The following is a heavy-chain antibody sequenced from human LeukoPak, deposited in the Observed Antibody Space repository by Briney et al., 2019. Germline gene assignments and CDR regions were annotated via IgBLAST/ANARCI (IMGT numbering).Heavy chain of an antibody. D-gene: IGHD5-24*01. V-gene: IGHV3-23*01. J-gene: IGHJ4*02. CDR2: ISGSGGST. CDR3: AKGDGYTTAAFDY. CDR1: GFTFSSYA. Sequence: GGSLRLSCAASGFTFSSYAMSWVRQAPGKGLEWVSAISGSGGSTYYADSVKGRFTISRGNSKNTLYLQMNSLRAEDTAVYYCAKGDGYTTAAFDYWGQGTLVTVSS.